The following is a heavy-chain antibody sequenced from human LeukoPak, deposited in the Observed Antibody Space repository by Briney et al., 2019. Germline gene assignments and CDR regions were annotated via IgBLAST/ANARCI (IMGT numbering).Heavy chain of an antibody. CDR2: INPNSGGT. Sequence: ASVKVSCKASGYIFTGYYMHWVRQAPGQGLEWMGWINPNSGGTNYAQKFQGRVTMTRDTSISTAYMELSRLRSDDTAVYYCAVWGYCSSTSCFGGFDPWGQGTLVTVSS. CDR3: AVWGYCSSTSCFGGFDP. CDR1: GYIFTGYY. D-gene: IGHD2-2*01. V-gene: IGHV1-2*02. J-gene: IGHJ5*02.